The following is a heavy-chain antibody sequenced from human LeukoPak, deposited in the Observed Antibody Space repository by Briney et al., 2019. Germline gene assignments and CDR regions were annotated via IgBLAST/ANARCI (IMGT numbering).Heavy chain of an antibody. CDR2: ISDDGSIT. V-gene: IGHV3-74*03. Sequence: GGSLRLSCAASGFTFSRGWMHWARQAPGKGLVWVSRISDDGSITTYADSVKGRFTISRDNAKSTVYLQMNSLRAEDTAVYYCASTNRLDYWGQGTLVTVSS. J-gene: IGHJ4*02. CDR1: GFTFSRGW. D-gene: IGHD2/OR15-2a*01. CDR3: ASTNRLDY.